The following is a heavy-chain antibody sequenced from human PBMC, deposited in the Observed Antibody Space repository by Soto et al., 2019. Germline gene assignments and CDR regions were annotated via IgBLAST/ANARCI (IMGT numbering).Heavy chain of an antibody. CDR3: ARPIYGDYAFDS. V-gene: IGHV3-13*01. J-gene: IGHJ4*02. D-gene: IGHD4-17*01. Sequence: QPGGSLRLSCAASGFTFSSYSMNWVRQATGKGLEWVSAIGSAGDTHYAGSAKGRLTISRENAKTSAYLQMNSLRAEDTAVYYCARPIYGDYAFDSWGQGTLVTVSS. CDR2: IGSAGDT. CDR1: GFTFSSYS.